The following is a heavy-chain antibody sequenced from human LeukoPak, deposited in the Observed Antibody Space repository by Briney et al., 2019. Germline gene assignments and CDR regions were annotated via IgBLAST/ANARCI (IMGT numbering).Heavy chain of an antibody. Sequence: GGSLRLSCAASGFTFSSYAMSWVRQAPGKGLEWVSDISGSGSNTYYADSVNGRFTISRDNSKNTLFLQMNSLRVEDTAVYYCAKKYSTGLDPWGQGTLVTVSS. D-gene: IGHD1-26*01. V-gene: IGHV3-23*01. J-gene: IGHJ5*02. CDR1: GFTFSSYA. CDR3: AKKYSTGLDP. CDR2: ISGSGSNT.